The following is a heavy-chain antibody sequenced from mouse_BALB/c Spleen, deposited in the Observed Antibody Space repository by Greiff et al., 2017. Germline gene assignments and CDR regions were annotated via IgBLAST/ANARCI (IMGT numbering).Heavy chain of an antibody. CDR2: INSNGGST. Sequence: EVKLEESGGGLVQPGGSLKLSCAASGFTFSSYGMSWVRQTPDKRLELVATINSNGGSTYYPDSVKGRFTISRDNAKNTLYLQMSSLKSEDTAMYYCARDRGDGGYAMDYWGQGTSVTVSS. CDR1: GFTFSSYG. D-gene: IGHD3-1*01. V-gene: IGHV5-6-3*01. J-gene: IGHJ4*01. CDR3: ARDRGDGGYAMDY.